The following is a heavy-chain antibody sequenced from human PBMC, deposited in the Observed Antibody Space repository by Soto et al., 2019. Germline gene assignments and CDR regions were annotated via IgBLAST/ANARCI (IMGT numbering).Heavy chain of an antibody. V-gene: IGHV1-69*12. D-gene: IGHD3-22*01. CDR1: GGTFSSYA. J-gene: IGHJ4*02. CDR2: IIPIFGTA. CDR3: ARAGRDYYGSSGYFDY. Sequence: QVQLVQSGAEVKKPGSSVKVSCKASGGTFSSYAISWVRQAPGQGLEWMGGIIPIFGTANYAQKFQGRVTIDAGESKRTASMGLRSLRSEDTAVYYCARAGRDYYGSSGYFDYWGQGTLVTVSS.